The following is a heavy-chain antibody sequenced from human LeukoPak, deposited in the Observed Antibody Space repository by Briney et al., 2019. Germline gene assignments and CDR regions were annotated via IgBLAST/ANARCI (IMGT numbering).Heavy chain of an antibody. V-gene: IGHV4-59*08. CDR3: ARPARTGLYFDY. CDR2: IYYSGST. CDR1: GGSFSGYY. J-gene: IGHJ4*02. Sequence: SETLSLTCAVYGGSFSGYYWSWIRQPPGKGLEWIGYIYYSGSTNYNPSLKSRVTISVDTSKNQFSLKLSSVTAADTAVYYCARPARTGLYFDYWGQGTLVTVSS. D-gene: IGHD7-27*01.